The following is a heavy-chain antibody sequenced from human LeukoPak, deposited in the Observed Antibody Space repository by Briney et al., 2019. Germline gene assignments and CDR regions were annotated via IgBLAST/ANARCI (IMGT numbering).Heavy chain of an antibody. D-gene: IGHD6-6*01. J-gene: IGHJ5*02. CDR2: IYYSGNT. V-gene: IGHV4-39*01. CDR3: ARYSSLSGWFDP. Sequence: SETLSLTCTVSGGSISSSNYYWVWIRQPPGKGLEWIGNIYYSGNTYYNPSLKSRVTTSVDTSKNQFSVKLSSVTAADTAIYYCARYSSLSGWFDPWGQGTLVTVSS. CDR1: GGSISSSNYY.